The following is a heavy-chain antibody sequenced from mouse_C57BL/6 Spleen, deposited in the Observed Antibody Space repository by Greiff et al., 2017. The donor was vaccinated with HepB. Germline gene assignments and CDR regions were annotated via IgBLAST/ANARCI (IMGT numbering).Heavy chain of an antibody. D-gene: IGHD1-1*01. CDR2: IRLKSDNYAT. V-gene: IGHV6-3*01. Sequence: EVQLQESGGGLVQPGGSMKLSCVASGFTFSNYWMNWVRQSPEKGLEWVAQIRLKSDNYATHYSVSVKGRFTISRDDSESIVYLQMNNLRAEVTGIYYCTVGCYGSSYDYWGQGTTLTVSS. CDR1: GFTFSNYW. CDR3: TVGCYGSSYDY. J-gene: IGHJ2*01.